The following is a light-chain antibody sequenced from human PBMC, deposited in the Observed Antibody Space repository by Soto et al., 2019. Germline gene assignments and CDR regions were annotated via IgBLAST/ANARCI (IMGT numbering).Light chain of an antibody. J-gene: IGLJ1*01. Sequence: QSALTQPASVSGSPGKSITISCTGTSSDVGGYNYVSWYQQHPGKAPKLMIYDVSNRPSGVSNRFSVSKSGNTASLTISGLQAEDEADYYCSSYTSSSTLVVFGTGTKLTVL. CDR3: SSYTSSSTLVV. CDR1: SSDVGGYNY. CDR2: DVS. V-gene: IGLV2-14*01.